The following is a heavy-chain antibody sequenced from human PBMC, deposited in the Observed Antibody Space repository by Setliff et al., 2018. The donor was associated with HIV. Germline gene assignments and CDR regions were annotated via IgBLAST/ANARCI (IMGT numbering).Heavy chain of an antibody. CDR3: ARVIVGASDAFDI. Sequence: PGESLKISCKGSGYSFTSYWIGWVRQMPGKGLEWMGVIYPGDSDTRYSPSFQGQVTISVDKSISTAYLQWSSLRASDIAMYYCARVIVGASDAFDIWGQGTMVTV. D-gene: IGHD1-26*01. CDR1: GYSFTSYW. V-gene: IGHV5-51*01. J-gene: IGHJ3*02. CDR2: IYPGDSDT.